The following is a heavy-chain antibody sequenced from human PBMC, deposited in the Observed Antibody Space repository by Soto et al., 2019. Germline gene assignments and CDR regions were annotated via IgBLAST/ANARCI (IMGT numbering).Heavy chain of an antibody. CDR3: ARGNGGSYDWCDP. Sequence: QVQLVQSGAEVKKPGASVKVSCKASGYTFTSYDINWVRQATGQGLEWMGWMIPNSGNTGYAQKFQGRGTLTGHTSISTAYMELSSLRSKDTAVYSCARGNGGSYDWCDPWGQGTLVTVSS. CDR1: GYTFTSYD. CDR2: MIPNSGNT. V-gene: IGHV1-8*01. J-gene: IGHJ5*02. D-gene: IGHD1-26*01.